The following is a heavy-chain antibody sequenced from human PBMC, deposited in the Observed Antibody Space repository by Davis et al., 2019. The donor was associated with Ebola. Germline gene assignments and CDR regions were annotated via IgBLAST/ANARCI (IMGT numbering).Heavy chain of an antibody. J-gene: IGHJ3*02. CDR3: ASAKEMATIWVDAFDI. CDR2: ITPFNGNT. Sequence: SVKVSCKASGYTFTYRYLHWVRQAPGQALEWMGWITPFNGNTNYAQKFQDRVTITRDRSMSTAYMELSSLRSEDTAMYYCASAKEMATIWVDAFDIWGQGTMVTVSS. D-gene: IGHD5-24*01. V-gene: IGHV1-45*02. CDR1: GYTFTYRY.